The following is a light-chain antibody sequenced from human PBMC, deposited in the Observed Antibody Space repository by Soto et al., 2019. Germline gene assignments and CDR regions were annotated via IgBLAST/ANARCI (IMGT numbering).Light chain of an antibody. J-gene: IGKJ3*01. CDR3: QKYDRVPFT. V-gene: IGKV1-27*01. CDR2: EAS. CDR1: QGISHF. Sequence: DIQMTQSPSYLSASVGDRITFTCRASQGISHFLAWYQQKPGKVPQLLIYEASTLQSGVPSRFSGSGSGTEFTLTISGLQPEDVATYFCQKYDRVPFTFGPGTKVDIK.